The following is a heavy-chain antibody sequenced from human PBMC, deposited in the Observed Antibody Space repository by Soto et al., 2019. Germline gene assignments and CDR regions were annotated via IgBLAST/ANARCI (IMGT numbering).Heavy chain of an antibody. D-gene: IGHD2-15*01. CDR1: GYSFTTYW. J-gene: IGHJ4*01. CDR2: IYPGDSDT. Sequence: GESLKISCKGSGYSFTTYWIAWVRQMPGKGLEWMGIIYPGDSDTTYSPSFQGQVTISADKSISTAYLQWSSLKASDTAMYYCARVGYCGGGTCYAGGPFDYWGHGTLVTVSS. V-gene: IGHV5-51*01. CDR3: ARVGYCGGGTCYAGGPFDY.